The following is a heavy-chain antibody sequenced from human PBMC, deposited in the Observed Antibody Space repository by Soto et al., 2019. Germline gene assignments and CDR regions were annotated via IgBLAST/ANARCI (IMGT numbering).Heavy chain of an antibody. V-gene: IGHV1-46*01. J-gene: IGHJ5*02. Sequence: QVQLVQSGAEVKKPGASVKVSCKASGYTFTSYNIHWVRQAPGQGLEWVGMINPRGFFTTYAQKFRVRVTMTGDTSTSVVDMELTNLRSEDTAVYYWARAAGLFGELFWFDPWGQGTLVSVSS. CDR1: GYTFTSYN. CDR3: ARAAGLFGELFWFDP. D-gene: IGHD3-10*02. CDR2: INPRGFFT.